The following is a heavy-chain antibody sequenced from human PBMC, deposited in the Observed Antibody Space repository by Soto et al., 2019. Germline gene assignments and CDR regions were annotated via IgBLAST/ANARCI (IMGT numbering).Heavy chain of an antibody. CDR1: GGITISNS. D-gene: IGHD1-26*01. J-gene: IGHJ6*02. CDR3: ATGSFTSTGGSIGYHYNAMDV. V-gene: IGHV1-69*13. Sequence: SVPVSCNSSGGITISNSINCVRHAPGQGLEWMGGIIPIFGPANFAKKFQGRVTITADESTTTAYIELSTLTAEDTAVYYCATGSFTSTGGSIGYHYNAMDVWGQGTTVTVSS. CDR2: IIPIFGPA.